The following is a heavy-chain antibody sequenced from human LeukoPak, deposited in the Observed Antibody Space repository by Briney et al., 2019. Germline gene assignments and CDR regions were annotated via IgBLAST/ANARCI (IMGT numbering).Heavy chain of an antibody. CDR2: IKQDESEK. CDR3: ARDKIEGPTKLDY. V-gene: IGHV3-7*01. D-gene: IGHD1-1*01. CDR1: GFTFSSYW. Sequence: GGSLRLSCTASGFTFSSYWRSWIRQAPGKGLEWVANIKQDESEKYYVASVKGRFKMSRDKAKNSLYLQMSSLRAEDTAVYYCARDKIEGPTKLDYWGQGILVTVSS. J-gene: IGHJ4*02.